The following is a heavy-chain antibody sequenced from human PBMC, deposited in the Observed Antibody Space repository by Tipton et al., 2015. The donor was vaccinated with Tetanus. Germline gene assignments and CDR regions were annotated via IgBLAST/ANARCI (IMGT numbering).Heavy chain of an antibody. CDR1: GYTFTTYG. Sequence: QLVQSGAEVKKPGASVKVSCRASGYTFTTYGINWVRQAPGQGLEWLGWNGGYNGDTNYAQKIQGRVTMTTDTSANTAYMEVRSLRSDDTAVYFCARLVKQWLVPEDYWGQGTLVIVSS. J-gene: IGHJ4*02. CDR2: NGGYNGDT. CDR3: ARLVKQWLVPEDY. D-gene: IGHD6-19*01. V-gene: IGHV1-18*01.